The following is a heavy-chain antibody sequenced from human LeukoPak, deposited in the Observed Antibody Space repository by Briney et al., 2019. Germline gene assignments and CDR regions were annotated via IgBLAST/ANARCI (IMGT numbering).Heavy chain of an antibody. CDR3: ARAGSGYDSTSHYFYYMDV. J-gene: IGHJ6*03. D-gene: IGHD5-12*01. CDR2: IKQDGSEK. Sequence: PGGSLRLSCAASGFTFSSYSMNWVRQAPGKGLEWVANIKQDGSEKYYVESVKGRFTISRDNAKNSLYLQMNSLRAEDTAVYYCARAGSGYDSTSHYFYYMDVWGKGTTVTVSS. V-gene: IGHV3-7*01. CDR1: GFTFSSYS.